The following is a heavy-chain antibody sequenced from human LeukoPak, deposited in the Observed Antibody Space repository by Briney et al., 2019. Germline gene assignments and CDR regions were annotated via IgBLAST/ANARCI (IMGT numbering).Heavy chain of an antibody. CDR2: ISAYNGNT. Sequence: ASVKVSCKASGYTFTNYAMHWVRQAPGQGLEWMGWISAYNGNTNYAQKLQGRVTMTTDTSTSTAYMELRSLRSDDTAVYYCARGQDSSSWYRFDPWGQGTLVTVSS. D-gene: IGHD6-13*01. J-gene: IGHJ5*02. CDR1: GYTFTNYA. V-gene: IGHV1-18*01. CDR3: ARGQDSSSWYRFDP.